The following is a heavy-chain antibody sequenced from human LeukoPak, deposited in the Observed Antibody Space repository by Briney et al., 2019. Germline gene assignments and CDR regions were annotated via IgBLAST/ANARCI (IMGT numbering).Heavy chain of an antibody. CDR1: GFSFTSSA. V-gene: IGHV1-58*01. Sequence: TSVKVSCKASGFSFTSSAVQWVRQARGQRLEWIGWIVVGSGNTNYAQKFQERVTITRDMSISTAYMELSSLRSEDTAVYYCAAPKFYGSGSSLDYWGQGTLVTVSS. CDR3: AAPKFYGSGSSLDY. CDR2: IVVGSGNT. D-gene: IGHD3-10*01. J-gene: IGHJ4*02.